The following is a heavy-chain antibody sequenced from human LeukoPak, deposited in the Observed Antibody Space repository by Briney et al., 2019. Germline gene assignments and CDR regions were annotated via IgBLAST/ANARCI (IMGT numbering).Heavy chain of an antibody. CDR1: VYTLTCYY. V-gene: IGHV1-2*02. J-gene: IGHJ4*02. D-gene: IGHD2-2*01. CDR2: INPNSGGT. CDR3: ARGPYCSSTSCEYYFDY. Sequence: GASVKVSCKASVYTLTCYYMHWVRQAPGQGLEWMGWINPNSGGTNYAQKLQGRVTMTRDTSISTAYMELSRLRSDDTAVYYCARGPYCSSTSCEYYFDYWGQGTLVTVSS.